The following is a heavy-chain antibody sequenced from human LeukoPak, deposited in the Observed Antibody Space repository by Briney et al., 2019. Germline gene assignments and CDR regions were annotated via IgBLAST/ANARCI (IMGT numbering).Heavy chain of an antibody. CDR2: IYSGGST. CDR1: GFTVSSNY. Sequence: GGSLRLSCAASGFTVSSNYMSWVRQAPGKGLEWVSVIYSGGSTYYADSVKGRFTISRDNSKNTLYLQMNSLRAEDTAVYYCARASAVVTPDYYYGMDVWGQGTTVTVSS. D-gene: IGHD4-23*01. CDR3: ARASAVVTPDYYYGMDV. V-gene: IGHV3-53*01. J-gene: IGHJ6*02.